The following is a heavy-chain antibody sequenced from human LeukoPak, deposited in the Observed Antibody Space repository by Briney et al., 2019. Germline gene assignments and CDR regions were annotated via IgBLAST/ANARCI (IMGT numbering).Heavy chain of an antibody. CDR3: AKTRPLDSSSWSHGDY. D-gene: IGHD6-13*01. J-gene: IGHJ4*02. V-gene: IGHV3-23*01. Sequence: GGSLRLSCVASGFSFNNFGMSWVRQAPGKGLEWVSSISGTGGGTHYADSVKGRFTISRDNSKNTLYLQMNSLRAEDTAVCYCAKTRPLDSSSWSHGDYWGQGTLVTVSS. CDR1: GFSFNNFG. CDR2: ISGTGGGT.